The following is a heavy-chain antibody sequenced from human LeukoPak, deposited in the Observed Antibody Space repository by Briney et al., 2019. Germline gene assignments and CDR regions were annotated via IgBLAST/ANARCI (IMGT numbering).Heavy chain of an antibody. CDR1: GGSFSGYY. Sequence: SETLSLTCAVYGGSFSGYYWSWIRQPPGKGLEWIGEINHSGSANYNPSLKSRVTISVDTSKNQFSLKLSSVTAADTAVYYCARGYYYMDVWGKGTTVTVSS. V-gene: IGHV4-34*01. J-gene: IGHJ6*03. CDR2: INHSGSA. CDR3: ARGYYYMDV.